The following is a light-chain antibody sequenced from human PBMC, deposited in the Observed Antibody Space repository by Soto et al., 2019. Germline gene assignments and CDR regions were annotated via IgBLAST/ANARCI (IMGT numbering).Light chain of an antibody. CDR2: TTS. Sequence: EIVVTQYPDTLSLSPGESATLSYTASQRVTRSLLAWYQRKHGQAPRHLIHTTSTKATDIPDRFSGRGAGTEFTLTISRLHPEDFEGYECRQCGGSTLFSLGPGTRVDI. J-gene: IGKJ3*01. CDR1: QRVTRSL. CDR3: RQCGGSTLFS. V-gene: IGKV3-20*01.